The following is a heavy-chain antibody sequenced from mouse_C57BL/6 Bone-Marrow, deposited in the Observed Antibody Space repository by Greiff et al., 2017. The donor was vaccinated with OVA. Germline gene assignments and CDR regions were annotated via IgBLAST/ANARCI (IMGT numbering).Heavy chain of an antibody. CDR3: TTETTIVHDY. CDR2: IDPENGDT. V-gene: IGHV14-4*01. J-gene: IGHJ2*01. Sequence: VQLKESGAELVRPGASVKLSCTASGFNIKDDYMHWVKQRPEQGLEWIGWIDPENGDTEYASKFQGKATITADTSSNTAYLQLSSLTSEDTADYYCTTETTIVHDYWGQGTTLTVSS. D-gene: IGHD1-1*01. CDR1: GFNIKDDY.